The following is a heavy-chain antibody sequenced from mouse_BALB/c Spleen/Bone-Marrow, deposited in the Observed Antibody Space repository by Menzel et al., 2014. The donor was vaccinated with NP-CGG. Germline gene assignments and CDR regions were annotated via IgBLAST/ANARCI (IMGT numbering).Heavy chain of an antibody. V-gene: IGHV4-1*02. Sequence: EVQRVESGGGLVQPAGSLKLSCAASGFDFSRYWMSWVRQAPGKGLEWIGEINPDSNTINYTPSLKDKFIISRDNAKNTLYLQMSKVRSEDTALYYCSRLGYYGGFAYWGQGTLVTVSA. CDR3: SRLGYYGGFAY. J-gene: IGHJ3*01. D-gene: IGHD2-3*01. CDR1: GFDFSRYW. CDR2: INPDSNTI.